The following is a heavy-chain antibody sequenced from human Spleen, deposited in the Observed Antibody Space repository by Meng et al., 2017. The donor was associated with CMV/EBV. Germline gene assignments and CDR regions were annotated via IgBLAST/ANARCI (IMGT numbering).Heavy chain of an antibody. CDR3: ARWGWRTARVGPRFDY. Sequence: LSLTCAASGFTFSDYYMSWIRQAPGKGLEWISYISSSGSTIYYADSVKGRFTISRDNAKNSLFLQMNSLRAEDTAVYYCARWGWRTARVGPRFDYWGQGTLVTVSS. CDR1: GFTFSDYY. CDR2: ISSSGSTI. V-gene: IGHV3-11*01. J-gene: IGHJ4*02. D-gene: IGHD6-6*01.